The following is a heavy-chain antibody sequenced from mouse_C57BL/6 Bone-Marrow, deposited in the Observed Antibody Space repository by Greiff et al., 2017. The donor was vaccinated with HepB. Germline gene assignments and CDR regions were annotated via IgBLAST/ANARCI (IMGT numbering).Heavy chain of an antibody. V-gene: IGHV5-17*01. J-gene: IGHJ3*01. CDR2: ISSGSSTI. Sequence: DVQLVESGGGLVKPGGSLKLSCAASGFTFSDYGMHWVRQAPEKGLEWVAYISSGSSTIYYADTVKGRFTISRDNAKNTLFLQMTSLRSEDTAMYYCARPGDYDGAWFAYWGQGTLVTVSA. CDR1: GFTFSDYG. D-gene: IGHD2-4*01. CDR3: ARPGDYDGAWFAY.